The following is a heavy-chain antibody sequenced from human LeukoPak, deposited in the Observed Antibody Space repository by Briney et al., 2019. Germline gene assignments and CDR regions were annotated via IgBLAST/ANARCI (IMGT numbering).Heavy chain of an antibody. D-gene: IGHD3-22*01. V-gene: IGHV4-61*02. Sequence: PSETLSLTCTVSNYSISSGYYWSWIRQPAGKGLEWIGRIYTSGSTNYNPSLKSRVTISVDTSKNQFSLKLSSVTAADTAVYYCARGVNYYDSSGYLDYWGQGTLVTVSS. CDR3: ARGVNYYDSSGYLDY. CDR2: IYTSGST. CDR1: NYSISSGYY. J-gene: IGHJ4*02.